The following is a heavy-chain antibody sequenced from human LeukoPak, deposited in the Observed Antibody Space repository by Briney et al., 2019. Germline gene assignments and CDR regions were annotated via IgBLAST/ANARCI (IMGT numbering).Heavy chain of an antibody. CDR2: ISGSGGST. V-gene: IGHV3-23*01. D-gene: IGHD2-2*01. CDR1: GFTFSSYA. J-gene: IGHJ1*01. Sequence: GGSLRLSCAASGFTFSSYAMSWVRQAPGKGLEWVSAISGSGGSTYYADSVKGRFTISRDNSKNTLYLQMNSLRAEDTAVYYCAKEGYCSSTSCFYAEYFQHWGQGTLVTVSS. CDR3: AKEGYCSSTSCFYAEYFQH.